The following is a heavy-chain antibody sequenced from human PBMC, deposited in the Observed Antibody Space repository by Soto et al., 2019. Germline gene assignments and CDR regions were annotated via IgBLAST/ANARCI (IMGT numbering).Heavy chain of an antibody. CDR2: INSDGSST. J-gene: IGHJ4*02. CDR1: GFTFSSYW. D-gene: IGHD2-15*01. V-gene: IGHV3-74*01. Sequence: GGSLRLSCAASGFTFSSYWMHWVRQAPGKGLVWVSRINSDGSSTSYADSVKGRFTISRANAKNTLYLQMNSLRAEDTAVYYCARDDVVDGLDYWGQGTLVTVSS. CDR3: ARDDVVDGLDY.